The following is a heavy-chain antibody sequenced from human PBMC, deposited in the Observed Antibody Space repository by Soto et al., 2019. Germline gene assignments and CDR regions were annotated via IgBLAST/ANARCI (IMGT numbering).Heavy chain of an antibody. CDR3: ARYSGYGYYYMEV. CDR2: IIPILGIA. D-gene: IGHD5-12*01. J-gene: IGHJ6*03. Sequence: ASVKVSFKASGGTFSSYTISWVRQAPGQGLEWMGRIIPILGIANYAQKFQGRVTITADKSTSTAYMELSSLRSEDTAVYYCARYSGYGYYYMEVWGKGTTVTVSS. CDR1: GGTFSSYT. V-gene: IGHV1-69*02.